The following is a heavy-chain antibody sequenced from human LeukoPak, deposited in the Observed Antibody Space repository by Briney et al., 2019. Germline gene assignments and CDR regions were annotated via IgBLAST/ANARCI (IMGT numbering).Heavy chain of an antibody. CDR1: GGSISSYY. CDR3: ARVDSSSWYYFDY. CDR2: IYYSGST. D-gene: IGHD6-13*01. Sequence: SETLSLTCTVSGGSISSYYWSWIRQPPGKGLEWIGYIYYSGSTNYNPSLKSRVTISVDTSKNQFSLKLSSVTAADTAVYYCARVDSSSWYYFDYWGQGTLVTVSS. J-gene: IGHJ4*02. V-gene: IGHV4-59*01.